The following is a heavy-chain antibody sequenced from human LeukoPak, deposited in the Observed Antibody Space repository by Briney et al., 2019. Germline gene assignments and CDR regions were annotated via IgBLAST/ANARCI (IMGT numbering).Heavy chain of an antibody. CDR3: ARDSTYYYASGSSGPHYFDY. CDR1: GFTFSNYA. J-gene: IGHJ4*02. D-gene: IGHD3-10*01. CDR2: ISNVETNT. V-gene: IGHV3-30*01. Sequence: GRSLRLSRAASGFTFSNYAMHWVRQAPGKGLEWVAVISNVETNTYYADSVKGRFTISRDNSKNTLYLQLNSLRAEDTSVYYCARDSTYYYASGSSGPHYFDYWGQGTLVTVSS.